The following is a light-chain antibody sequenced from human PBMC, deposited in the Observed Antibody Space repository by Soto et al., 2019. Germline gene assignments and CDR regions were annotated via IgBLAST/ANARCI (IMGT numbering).Light chain of an antibody. V-gene: IGLV2-23*01. CDR1: SSDLGSYNL. CDR3: CSYAGSTTHYV. CDR2: EGS. J-gene: IGLJ1*01. Sequence: QSVLTQPASVSGSPGQSITISCTGTSSDLGSYNLVSWYQQHPDKAPKLMIYEGSQRPSGVSNRFSGSKSGNTASLTISGLQAEDEADYYCCSYAGSTTHYVFGTGTKVTVL.